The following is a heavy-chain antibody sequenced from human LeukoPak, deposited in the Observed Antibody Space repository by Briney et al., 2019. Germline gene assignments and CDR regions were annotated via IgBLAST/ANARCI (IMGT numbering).Heavy chain of an antibody. V-gene: IGHV4-38-2*01. D-gene: IGHD1-1*01. CDR3: ARTIANWNDPAALYYFDY. J-gene: IGHJ4*02. CDR2: IYHSGST. Sequence: SETLSLTXVVSGYSISSGFDWGWIRQPPGKGLEWIGSIYHSGSTYHNPSLKRRVTMSVDTSKNQFSLKLRFVTAADTAVYFCARTIANWNDPAALYYFDYWGQGTLVTVSS. CDR1: GYSISSGFD.